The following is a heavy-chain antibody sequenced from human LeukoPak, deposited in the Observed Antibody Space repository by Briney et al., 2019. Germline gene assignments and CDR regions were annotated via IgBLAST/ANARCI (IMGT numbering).Heavy chain of an antibody. Sequence: ASVKVSCKASGYTFTGYYMHWVRQAPGQGLEWVGRINPNSGGTNYAQKFQGRVTMTRDTSISTAYMELSRLRSDDTAVYYCARDLDYYGSGSYGDWGQGTLVTVSS. V-gene: IGHV1-2*06. D-gene: IGHD3-10*01. CDR1: GYTFTGYY. CDR2: INPNSGGT. J-gene: IGHJ4*02. CDR3: ARDLDYYGSGSYGD.